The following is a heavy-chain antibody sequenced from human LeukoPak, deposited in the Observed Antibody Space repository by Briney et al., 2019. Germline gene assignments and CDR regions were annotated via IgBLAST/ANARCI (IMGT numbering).Heavy chain of an antibody. J-gene: IGHJ5*02. Sequence: ASVKVSCKASGYTFTSHYMHWVRQAPAKGLEWMGIINPTGDSTDYAQKFQGRVTMTRDTSTSTDYMELSSLTYEDTAVYYCARDVSSTSSWWFDPWGQGTLVIVSS. CDR1: GYTFTSHY. CDR3: ARDVSSTSSWWFDP. CDR2: INPTGDST. V-gene: IGHV1-46*01. D-gene: IGHD2-2*01.